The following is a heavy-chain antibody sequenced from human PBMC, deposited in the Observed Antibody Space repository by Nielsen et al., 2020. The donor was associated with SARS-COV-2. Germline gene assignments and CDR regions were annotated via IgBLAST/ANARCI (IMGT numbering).Heavy chain of an antibody. CDR3: AESSGYYSTVDY. J-gene: IGHJ4*02. V-gene: IGHV3-30*04. Sequence: SLKISCAASGFTFSSYAMHWVRQAPGKGLEWVAVISYDGSNKYYADSVKGRFTISRDNSKNTLYLQMNSLRAEDTAVYYCAESSGYYSTVDYWGQGTLVTVSS. CDR1: GFTFSSYA. D-gene: IGHD3-22*01. CDR2: ISYDGSNK.